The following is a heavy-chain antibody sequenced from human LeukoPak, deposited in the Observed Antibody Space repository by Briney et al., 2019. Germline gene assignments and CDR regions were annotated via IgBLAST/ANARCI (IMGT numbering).Heavy chain of an antibody. J-gene: IGHJ3*02. D-gene: IGHD3-3*01. V-gene: IGHV4-4*07. CDR3: ARHITIFGVVMGGAFDI. CDR2: IYTSGST. CDR1: GGSISSYY. Sequence: SETLSLTCTVSGGSISSYYWSWIRQPAGKGLEWIGRIYTSGSTNYNPSLKSRVTMSVDTSKNQFSLKLSSVTAADTAVYYCARHITIFGVVMGGAFDIWGQGTMVTVSS.